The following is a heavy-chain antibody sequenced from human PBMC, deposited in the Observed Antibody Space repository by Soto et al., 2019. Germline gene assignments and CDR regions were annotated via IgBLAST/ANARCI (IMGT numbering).Heavy chain of an antibody. Sequence: QVQLQESGPGLVKPSETLSLTCTVSGGSISSYYWSWIRQPPGKGLEWIGYIYYSGSTNYNPSLKIRVTISVDTSKNQFSLKLSSVTAADTAVYYCARREPASRQYCSGGSCYLDWYFDLWGRGTLVTVSS. D-gene: IGHD2-15*01. CDR1: GGSISSYY. CDR2: IYYSGST. J-gene: IGHJ2*01. V-gene: IGHV4-59*08. CDR3: ARREPASRQYCSGGSCYLDWYFDL.